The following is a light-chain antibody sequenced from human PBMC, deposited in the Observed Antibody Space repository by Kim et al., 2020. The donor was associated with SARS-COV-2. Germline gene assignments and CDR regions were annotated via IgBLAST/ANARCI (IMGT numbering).Light chain of an antibody. CDR3: QHYYNWPPT. V-gene: IGKV3-15*01. Sequence: EIVMTQSPATLSVSPGERATLSCRASQSVNTDLAWYQQKPGQAPRLLIYGASARATGISARFSGSGSGTEFTLTISSLQSEDFAFYYCQHYYNWPPTFGPGTKVDSK. CDR1: QSVNTD. CDR2: GAS. J-gene: IGKJ3*01.